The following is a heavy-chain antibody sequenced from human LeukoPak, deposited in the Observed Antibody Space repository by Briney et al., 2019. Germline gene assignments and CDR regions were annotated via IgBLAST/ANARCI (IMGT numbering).Heavy chain of an antibody. CDR3: VRFTRYDSGGYHLDY. V-gene: IGHV4-59*08. CDR2: IFHSGST. D-gene: IGHD3-22*01. CDR1: GGSISSYW. Sequence: PSETLSLTCTVSGGSISSYWWSWVRQPPGKGLEWIGHIFHSGSTTYNASLQSRVTISVDTSKNQFSLDLSSVTAADTALYYCVRFTRYDSGGYHLDYWGQGTLVTVSS. J-gene: IGHJ4*02.